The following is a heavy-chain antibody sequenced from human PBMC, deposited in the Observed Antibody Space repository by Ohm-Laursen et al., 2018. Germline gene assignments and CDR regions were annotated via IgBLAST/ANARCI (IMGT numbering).Heavy chain of an antibody. CDR3: ASIAAAGDY. D-gene: IGHD6-13*01. J-gene: IGHJ4*02. Sequence: SSVKVSCKASGYTFTGYYMHWVRQAPGQGPEWMGWINPNSGGTNYAQKFQGRVTMTRDTSISTAYMELSRLSSDDTAVYYCASIAAAGDYWGQGTLVTVSS. CDR1: GYTFTGYY. V-gene: IGHV1-2*02. CDR2: INPNSGGT.